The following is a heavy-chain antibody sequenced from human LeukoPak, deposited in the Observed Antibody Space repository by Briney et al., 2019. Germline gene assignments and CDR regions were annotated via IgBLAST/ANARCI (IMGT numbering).Heavy chain of an antibody. CDR1: GDSISSYC. D-gene: IGHD6-6*01. CDR3: ARPTRLSTSPDRYYLDY. Sequence: SETLSITCTVSGDSISSYCWCWIRQPPGEGLEWVGYIYTSGGTNSIPSLKGRVTISIDTSKHQFSLKLSSVTAADSAVYYCARPTRLSTSPDRYYLDYWGQGTLVTVSS. CDR2: IYTSGGT. J-gene: IGHJ4*02. V-gene: IGHV4-4*09.